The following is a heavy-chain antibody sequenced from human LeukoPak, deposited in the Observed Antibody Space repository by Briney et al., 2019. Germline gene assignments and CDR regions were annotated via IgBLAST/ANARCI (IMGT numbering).Heavy chain of an antibody. J-gene: IGHJ6*03. CDR1: GGSISSYY. CDR2: IYYSGST. CDR3: ARGVGSPSYYYYYMDV. V-gene: IGHV4-59*01. Sequence: SETLSLTCTVSGGSISSYYWSWLRQPPGKGLEWIGYIYYSGSTNYNPSLKSRVTISVDTSKNQFSLKLSSVTAADTAVYYCARGVGSPSYYYYYMDVWDKGTTVTVSS. D-gene: IGHD1-26*01.